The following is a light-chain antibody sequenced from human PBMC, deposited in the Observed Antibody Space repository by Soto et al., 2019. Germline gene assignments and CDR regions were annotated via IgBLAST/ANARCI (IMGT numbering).Light chain of an antibody. Sequence: DIQMTQSPSTLSASVGDRFTITFRASQSISSWLAWYQQKPGKAPKLLIYKASSLESGVPSRFSGSGYGTEFTLTISSLQPDDFATYYCQQYNSYWTFGQGTKVDI. CDR2: KAS. J-gene: IGKJ1*01. V-gene: IGKV1-5*03. CDR3: QQYNSYWT. CDR1: QSISSW.